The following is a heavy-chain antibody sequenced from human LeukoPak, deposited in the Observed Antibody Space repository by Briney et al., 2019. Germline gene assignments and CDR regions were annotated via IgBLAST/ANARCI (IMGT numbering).Heavy chain of an antibody. CDR1: GFTFSSYA. J-gene: IGHJ3*02. V-gene: IGHV3-30-3*01. CDR3: ARLDPEWELLAFDI. Sequence: PGGSLRLSCAASGFTFSSYAMHWVRQAPGKGLEWVAVISYDGSNKYYADSVKGRFTISRDNSKNTLYLQMNSLRAEDTAVYYCARLDPEWELLAFDIWGQGTMVTVSS. D-gene: IGHD1-26*01. CDR2: ISYDGSNK.